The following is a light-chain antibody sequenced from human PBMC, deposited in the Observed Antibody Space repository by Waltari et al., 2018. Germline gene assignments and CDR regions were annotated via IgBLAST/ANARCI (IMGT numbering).Light chain of an antibody. CDR3: SSFASTTTV. Sequence: SYELLQSPSVSASPGQTVRITCSGDALPKQYAYWYQQKSGQAPLLVIFQDTERSSGIPERFSGSKSGNTASLTISGLQAEDEADYYCSSFASTTTVFGGGTKVTVL. V-gene: IGLV3-25*03. CDR1: ALPKQY. J-gene: IGLJ3*02. CDR2: QDT.